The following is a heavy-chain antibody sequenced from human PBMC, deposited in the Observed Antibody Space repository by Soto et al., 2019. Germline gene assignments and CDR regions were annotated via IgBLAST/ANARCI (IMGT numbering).Heavy chain of an antibody. Sequence: PSETLYLTCAVYGGSFSGYYWSWIRQPPGKGLEWIGEINHSGSTNYNPSLKSRVTISVDTSKNQFSLKLSSVSAADTAVYYFARSFISMFGVAPWFDPWGQGTLVTVSS. CDR3: ARSFISMFGVAPWFDP. CDR2: INHSGST. V-gene: IGHV4-34*01. D-gene: IGHD3-3*01. CDR1: GGSFSGYY. J-gene: IGHJ5*02.